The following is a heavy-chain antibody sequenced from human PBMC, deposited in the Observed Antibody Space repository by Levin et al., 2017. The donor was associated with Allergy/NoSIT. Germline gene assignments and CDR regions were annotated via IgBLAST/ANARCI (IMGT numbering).Heavy chain of an antibody. CDR2: ISYDGSNK. CDR3: AKDALPAIAFYNYGLDA. J-gene: IGHJ6*02. V-gene: IGHV3-30*18. D-gene: IGHD2-2*01. CDR1: RLTFKNYG. Sequence: GGSLRLSCAPSRLTFKNYGMHWVRQAPGKGLEWVALISYDGSNKYYADSVKGRFTISRDNSKNTLYLQMNSLRAGDTAVYYCAKDALPAIAFYNYGLDAWGQGTTVTVSS.